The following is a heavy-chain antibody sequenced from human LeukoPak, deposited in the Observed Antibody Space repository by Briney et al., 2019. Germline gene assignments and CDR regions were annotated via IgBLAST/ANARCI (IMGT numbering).Heavy chain of an antibody. D-gene: IGHD2-8*01. CDR2: IYYSGNT. CDR3: AGQRRVTGPNWFGP. CDR1: GGSISSSHYY. V-gene: IGHV4-39*01. J-gene: IGHJ5*02. Sequence: PSETLSLTCTVSGGSISSSHYYWGWVRRPPGKGLEWIGSIYYSGNTYYNPSLKSRVTMSVDTSMNQFSLKLNSVTAADTAVYYCAGQRRVTGPNWFGPWGQGTLVTVSS.